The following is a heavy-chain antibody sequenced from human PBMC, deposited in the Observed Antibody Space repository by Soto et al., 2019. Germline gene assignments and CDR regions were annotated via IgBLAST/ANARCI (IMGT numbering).Heavy chain of an antibody. D-gene: IGHD1-7*01. CDR1: GGSINSSSYY. Sequence: PSETLSLTCTVSGGSINSSSYYWGWIRQPPGKGLEWIGSIYYSGSTYYNPSLKSRVTISVDTSKNQFSLKLSSVTAADTAVYYCARRSRITGTTINWFDPWGQGTLVTVSS. V-gene: IGHV4-39*01. J-gene: IGHJ5*02. CDR2: IYYSGST. CDR3: ARRSRITGTTINWFDP.